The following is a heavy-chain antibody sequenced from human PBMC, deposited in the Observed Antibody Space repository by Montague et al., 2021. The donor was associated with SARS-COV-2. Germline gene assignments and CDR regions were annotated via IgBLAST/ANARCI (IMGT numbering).Heavy chain of an antibody. CDR3: ARLLLYCSSTSCYEARFGP. V-gene: IGHV4-39*01. CDR1: GGSISSSSYY. D-gene: IGHD2-2*01. CDR2: VYYSGST. J-gene: IGHJ5*02. Sequence: SETLSLTCTVSGGSISSSSYYWGWIRQPPGKGLEWIGSVYYSGSTYYNPSLKSRVTISVDTSKNQFSLKLSSVTAADTAVYYCARLLLYCSSTSCYEARFGPWGQGTLVTVSS.